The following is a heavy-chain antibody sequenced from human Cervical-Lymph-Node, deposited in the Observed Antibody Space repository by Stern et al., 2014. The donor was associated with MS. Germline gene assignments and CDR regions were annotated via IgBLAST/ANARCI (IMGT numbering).Heavy chain of an antibody. CDR2: ISAYNGKT. CDR3: ASGSLEGFDP. D-gene: IGHD5-24*01. CDR1: GYTFTSLG. V-gene: IGHV1-18*01. Sequence: QVQLVQSGAEVKKPGASVKVSCKASGYTFTSLGLTWVRQSPGQGLEWMGWISAYNGKTTYAQKLQGRVTLTTDTSTSTAYMELRSLTSDDTALYYCASGSLEGFDPWGQGTLVTVSS. J-gene: IGHJ5*02.